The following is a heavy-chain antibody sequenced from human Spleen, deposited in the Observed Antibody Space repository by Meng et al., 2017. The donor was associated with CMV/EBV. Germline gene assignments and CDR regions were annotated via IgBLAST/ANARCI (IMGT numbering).Heavy chain of an antibody. D-gene: IGHD5-18*01. CDR1: GGSFSGYY. CDR2: INHSGST. CDR3: ARSDGRIAPGHY. Sequence: QVPQQQWGAGLLKPSETLSLTCAVYGGSFSGYYWSWIRQPPGKGLEWIGEINHSGSTNYNPSLKSRVTISVDTSKNQFSLKLSSVTAADTAVYYCARSDGRIAPGHYWGQGTLVTVSS. J-gene: IGHJ4*02. V-gene: IGHV4-34*01.